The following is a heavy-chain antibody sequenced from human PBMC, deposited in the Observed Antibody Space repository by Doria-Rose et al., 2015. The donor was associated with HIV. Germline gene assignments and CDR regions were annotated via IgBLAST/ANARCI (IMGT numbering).Heavy chain of an antibody. D-gene: IGHD6-13*01. Sequence: QVQLVQSGPVLVKPTETLTLTCTVSGVSLSSPGMGVSWIRQPPGKDLEWLANMFSDDERSYKTSLKSRLTISRCTSKSQVVLTMTDMDPVDTATYYCARIKSSRWYHKYYFDFWGQGTLVIVSA. J-gene: IGHJ4*02. V-gene: IGHV2-26*01. CDR2: MFSDDER. CDR3: ARIKSSRWYHKYYFDF. CDR1: GVSLSSPGMG.